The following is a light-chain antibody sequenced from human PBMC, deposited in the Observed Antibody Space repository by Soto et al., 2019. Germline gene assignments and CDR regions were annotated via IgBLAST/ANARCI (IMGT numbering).Light chain of an antibody. J-gene: IGLJ2*01. CDR1: SSDVCGYNY. Sequence: QSVLTQPASVSGSPGQSITISCTGTSSDVCGYNYVSWYQQHPGKAPKLMIYDVSNRPSGVSNRFSGSKSGNTASLTISGLQAEDEADYYCSSYTSSSTPLVVFGGGTKVTVL. CDR2: DVS. V-gene: IGLV2-14*01. CDR3: SSYTSSSTPLVV.